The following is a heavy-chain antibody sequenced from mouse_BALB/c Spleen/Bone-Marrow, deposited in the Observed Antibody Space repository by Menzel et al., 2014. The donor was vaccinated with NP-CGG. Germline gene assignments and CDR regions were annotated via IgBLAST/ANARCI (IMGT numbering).Heavy chain of an antibody. CDR2: ISSGSSTI. Sequence: EVQVVESGGGLVQPGGSRKLSCAASGFTFSSFGMHWVRQAPEKGLEWVAYISSGSSTIYYADTVKGRFTISRDNPKNTLFLQMTSLRSEDTAMYYCARGGNYAWFACWGQGTLVTVSA. D-gene: IGHD2-1*01. CDR3: ARGGNYAWFAC. J-gene: IGHJ3*01. V-gene: IGHV5-17*02. CDR1: GFTFSSFG.